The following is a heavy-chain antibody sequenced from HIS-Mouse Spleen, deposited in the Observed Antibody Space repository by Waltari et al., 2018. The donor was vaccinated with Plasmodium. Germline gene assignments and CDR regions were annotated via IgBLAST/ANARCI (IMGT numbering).Heavy chain of an antibody. Sequence: EVQLVESGGGLVQPGGSLRLSCAASGFTGSRNYLSWVRQAPGKGLEWVSVIYSGGSTYYADSVKGRFTISRDNSKNTLYLQMNSLRAEDTAVYYCARLGIPYVDTAMAVGYWGQGTLVTVSS. CDR2: IYSGGST. D-gene: IGHD5-18*01. V-gene: IGHV3-66*01. CDR3: ARLGIPYVDTAMAVGY. CDR1: GFTGSRNY. J-gene: IGHJ4*02.